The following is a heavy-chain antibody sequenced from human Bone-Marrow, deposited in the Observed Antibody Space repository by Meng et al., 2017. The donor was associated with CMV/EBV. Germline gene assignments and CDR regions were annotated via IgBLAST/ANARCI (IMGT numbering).Heavy chain of an antibody. CDR1: GGSISSYY. J-gene: IGHJ5*02. V-gene: IGHV4-59*01. Sequence: SETLSLTCTVSGGSISSYYWSWIRQPPGKGLEWIGYVYFSGTTNYNPSLKSRVTISADTSKNQFSLKLSSVTAADTAVYYCAKGYSNYRAWGQGTLVTVSS. CDR3: AKGYSNYRA. CDR2: VYFSGTT. D-gene: IGHD4-11*01.